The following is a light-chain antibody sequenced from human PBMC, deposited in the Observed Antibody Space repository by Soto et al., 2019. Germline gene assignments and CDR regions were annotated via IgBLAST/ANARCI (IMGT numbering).Light chain of an antibody. J-gene: IGKJ4*02. CDR1: QTILYSSNNKNY. CDR3: QQSSSTPVT. CDR2: WAS. V-gene: IGKV4-1*01. Sequence: DIVMTQSPDSLAVSLGERATINCKSSQTILYSSNNKNYLTWYQQKPGQPPKPLIYWASTRESAVPDRFSGSGSVRDFTLAISSLQAEDGAVYYCQQSSSTPVTFGGGTNVEIK.